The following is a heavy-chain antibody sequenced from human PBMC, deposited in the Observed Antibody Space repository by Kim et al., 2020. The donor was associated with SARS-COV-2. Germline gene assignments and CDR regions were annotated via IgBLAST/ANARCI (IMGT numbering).Heavy chain of an antibody. CDR3: ARGVKVPAAIWISYYYYYMDV. Sequence: ASVKVSCKASGYTFTSYDINWVRQATGQGLEWMGWMNPNSGNTGYAQKFQGRVTMTRNTSISTAYMELSSLRSKDTAVYYCARGVKVPAAIWISYYYYYMDVWGKGTTVTVSS. CDR2: MNPNSGNT. CDR1: GYTFTSYD. J-gene: IGHJ6*03. V-gene: IGHV1-8*01. D-gene: IGHD2-2*01.